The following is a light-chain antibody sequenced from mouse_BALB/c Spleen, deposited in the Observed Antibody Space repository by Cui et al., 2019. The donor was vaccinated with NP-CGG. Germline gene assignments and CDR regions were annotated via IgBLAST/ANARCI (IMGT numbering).Light chain of an antibody. CDR3: VLWYSNHWV. V-gene: IGLV1*01. CDR2: GTN. J-gene: IGLJ1*01. CDR1: TGAVTTSNY. Sequence: QAVVTTESAPTTSPGETVTLTCRSSTGAVTTSNYANWVQEKPDYLFTGLIGGTNNRAPGVPARFSGSLIGDKAALTITGAQTEDETIYFCVLWYSNHWVFGGGTKLTVL.